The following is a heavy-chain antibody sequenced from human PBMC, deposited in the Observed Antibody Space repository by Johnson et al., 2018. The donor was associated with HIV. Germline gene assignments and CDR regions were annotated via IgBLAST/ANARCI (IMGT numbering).Heavy chain of an antibody. V-gene: IGHV3-33*08. J-gene: IGHJ3*02. CDR1: GFTFSIYG. CDR2: IWYDGSNK. CDR3: ARDSGGKYYIMDAFDI. D-gene: IGHD1-26*01. Sequence: QVQLVESGGGLVQPGRSLRLSCAASGFTFSIYGMHWVRQAPGKGLEWVAVIWYDGSNKYYADSVKGRFTISRDNAKNSLYLQMNSLRAEDTAVYYCARDSGGKYYIMDAFDIWGQGTMVTVSS.